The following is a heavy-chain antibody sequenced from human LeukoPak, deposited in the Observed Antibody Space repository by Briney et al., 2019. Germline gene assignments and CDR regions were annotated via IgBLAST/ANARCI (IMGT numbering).Heavy chain of an antibody. CDR3: ARSLVSRGWFDP. J-gene: IGHJ5*02. V-gene: IGHV6-1*01. D-gene: IGHD2-8*01. CDR2: RYYGSKGYN. CDR1: GDSVSSNSAA. Sequence: SQTLSVTCAISGDSVSSNSAAWNWIRQSPSRGLEWLGRRYYGSKGYNDYAVSVKSRITINPDTSKNQFSLQLNSVTPEDTAVYYCARSLVSRGWFDPWGQGTLVTVSS.